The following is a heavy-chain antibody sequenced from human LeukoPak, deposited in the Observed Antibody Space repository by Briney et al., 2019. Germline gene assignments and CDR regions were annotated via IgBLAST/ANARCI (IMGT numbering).Heavy chain of an antibody. D-gene: IGHD3-10*01. Sequence: SETLSLTCTVSGGSISSYYWSWIRQPPGKGLEWIGEINHSGSTNYNPSLKSRVTISVDTSKNQFSLKLSSVTAADTAVYYCARQRGELLWFGESSNWFDPWGQGTLVTVSS. CDR3: ARQRGELLWFGESSNWFDP. CDR1: GGSISSYY. J-gene: IGHJ5*02. V-gene: IGHV4-34*01. CDR2: INHSGST.